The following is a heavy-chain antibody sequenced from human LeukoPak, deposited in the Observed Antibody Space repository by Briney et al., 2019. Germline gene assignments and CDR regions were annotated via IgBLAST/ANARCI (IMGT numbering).Heavy chain of an antibody. D-gene: IGHD2-2*02. J-gene: IGHJ6*03. CDR3: ARGLPNDIVVVPAAIPRSYYYMDV. CDR2: IIPIFGTA. CDR1: GGTFSSYA. Sequence: GASVKVSCKASGGTFSSYAISWVRQAPGQGLEWMGGIIPIFGTANYAQKFQGGVTITADESTSTAYMELSSLRSEDTAVYYCARGLPNDIVVVPAAIPRSYYYMDVWGKGTTVTVSS. V-gene: IGHV1-69*13.